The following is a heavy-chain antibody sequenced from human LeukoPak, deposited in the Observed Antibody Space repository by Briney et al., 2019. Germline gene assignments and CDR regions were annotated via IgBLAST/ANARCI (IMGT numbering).Heavy chain of an antibody. Sequence: GASVKVSCKASGYTFTGYYMHWVRQAPGQGLEWMGWINPNSGGTNYAQKFQGRVTMTRDTSISTAYMELSTLRSDDTAVYYCARTSDLWGETDYWGQGTLVTVSS. V-gene: IGHV1-2*02. CDR1: GYTFTGYY. J-gene: IGHJ4*02. CDR3: ARTSDLWGETDY. CDR2: INPNSGGT. D-gene: IGHD3-16*01.